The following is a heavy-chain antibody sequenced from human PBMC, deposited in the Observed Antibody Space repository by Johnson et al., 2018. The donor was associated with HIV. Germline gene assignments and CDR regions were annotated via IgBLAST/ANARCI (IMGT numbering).Heavy chain of an antibody. Sequence: QVQLVESGGGVVQPGRSLRLSCAASAFIFRSYSMHWVRQAPGKGLEWVAVISYDGSNKYYAASVKGRFTISRDNSKNTLYLQMNSLRAEDTAVYYCARGGYYYDSYDAFDIWGQGTMVTVSS. D-gene: IGHD3-22*01. CDR3: ARGGYYYDSYDAFDI. J-gene: IGHJ3*02. V-gene: IGHV3-30-3*01. CDR2: ISYDGSNK. CDR1: AFIFRSYS.